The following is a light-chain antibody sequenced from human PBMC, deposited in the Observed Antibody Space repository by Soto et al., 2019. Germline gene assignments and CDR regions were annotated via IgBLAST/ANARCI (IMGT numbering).Light chain of an antibody. J-gene: IGLJ3*02. V-gene: IGLV2-8*01. CDR1: SCDVGGYNY. CDR3: SSYAGSNTV. CDR2: EVS. Sequence: QSALTQPPSASGSPGQSVTISCTGTSCDVGGYNYVSWYQQHPGKAPKLMIYEVSKRPSGVPDRFSGSKSDNTASLTVSGLQAEDEADYYCSSYAGSNTVFGGGTKLTVL.